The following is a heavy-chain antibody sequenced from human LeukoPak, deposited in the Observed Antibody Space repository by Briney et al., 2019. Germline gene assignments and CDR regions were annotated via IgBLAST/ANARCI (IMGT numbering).Heavy chain of an antibody. D-gene: IGHD5-18*01. J-gene: IGHJ4*02. CDR3: ARHGVVDTAMVTLPFLDY. CDR1: GYSFTSYW. CDR2: IYPGDSDT. Sequence: GESLKISCKGSGYSFTSYWIGWVRQMPGKGLEWMGIIYPGDSDTRYSPSFQGQVTISADKSISTAYLQWSSLKASDTAMYCCARHGVVDTAMVTLPFLDYWGQGTLVTVSS. V-gene: IGHV5-51*01.